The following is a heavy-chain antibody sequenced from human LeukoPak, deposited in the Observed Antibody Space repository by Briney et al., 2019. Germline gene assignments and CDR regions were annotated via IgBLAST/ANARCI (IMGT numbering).Heavy chain of an antibody. J-gene: IGHJ5*02. Sequence: SGGSLRLSCTASGFTFGDYAMSWVRQAPGKGLEWVGFIRSKAYGGTTEYAASVKGRFTISRDDSKSIAYLQMNSLKTEDTAVYYCTRDRGSSSKVNWFDPWGQGTLVTVSS. V-gene: IGHV3-49*04. CDR1: GFTFGDYA. CDR3: TRDRGSSSKVNWFDP. D-gene: IGHD6-6*01. CDR2: IRSKAYGGTT.